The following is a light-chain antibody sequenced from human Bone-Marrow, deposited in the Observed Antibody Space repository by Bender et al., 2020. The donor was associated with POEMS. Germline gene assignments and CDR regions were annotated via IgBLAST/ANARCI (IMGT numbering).Light chain of an antibody. V-gene: IGLV2-23*02. CDR3: CAHAGTFVL. J-gene: IGLJ2*01. CDR2: DVS. Sequence: QSALTQSASVSGSPGQSITISCTGTSSDVGSYNLVSWYQQYPGKAPKLMIYDVSKRPSGVPDRFSGSKSVNTASLTISGLQAEDEADYYCCAHAGTFVLFGGGTKVTVL. CDR1: SSDVGSYNL.